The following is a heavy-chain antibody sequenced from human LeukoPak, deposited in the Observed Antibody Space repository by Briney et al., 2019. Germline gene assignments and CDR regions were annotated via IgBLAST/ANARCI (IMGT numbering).Heavy chain of an antibody. CDR3: AKGGYYEEYFDY. J-gene: IGHJ4*02. Sequence: PGGSLRLSCAASGFTFDDYGMSWVRQAPGKGLEWVSAISGSGGSTYYADSVKGRFTISRDNSKNTLYLQMNSLRAEDTAVYYCAKGGYYEEYFDYWGQGTLVTVSS. D-gene: IGHD3-22*01. CDR1: GFTFDDYG. V-gene: IGHV3-23*01. CDR2: ISGSGGST.